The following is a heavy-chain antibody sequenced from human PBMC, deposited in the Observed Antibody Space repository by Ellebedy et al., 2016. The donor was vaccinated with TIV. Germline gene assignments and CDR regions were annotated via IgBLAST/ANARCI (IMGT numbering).Heavy chain of an antibody. CDR1: GYTFTSYY. CDR2: MNPNSGNT. J-gene: IGHJ6*02. V-gene: IGHV1-8*03. Sequence: AASVKVSCKASGYTFTSYYMHWVRQAPGQGLEWMGWMNPNSGNTGYAQKFQGRVTITRNTSISTAYMELSSLRSEDTAVYYCARPADYYYYGMDVWGQGTTVTVSS. CDR3: ARPADYYYYGMDV.